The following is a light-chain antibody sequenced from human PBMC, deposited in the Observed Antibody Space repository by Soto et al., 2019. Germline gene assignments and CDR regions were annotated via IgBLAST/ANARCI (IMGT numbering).Light chain of an antibody. CDR2: PAS. J-gene: IGKJ1*01. CDR3: QQGYNFPRA. V-gene: IGKV1-12*01. CDR1: QPISSW. Sequence: DIQMTQSPSSISASVGDRVTITCRASQPISSWLAWYQQVPGQAPYLLIYPASTLQSEVPSRFSGSGSGTDFTLTTNSLQPEDFATYYCQQGYNFPRAFGQGTRVEI.